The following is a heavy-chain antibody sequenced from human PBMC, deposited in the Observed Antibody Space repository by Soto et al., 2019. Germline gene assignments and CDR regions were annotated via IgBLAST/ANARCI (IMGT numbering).Heavy chain of an antibody. V-gene: IGHV4-4*07. D-gene: IGHD1-26*01. CDR3: ARDWGSGSYYYYYGMDV. CDR1: GGSISSYY. J-gene: IGHJ6*02. Sequence: SETLSLTCTVSGGSISSYYWSWIRQPAGKGLEWIGRIYTSGSTNYNPSLKSRVTMSVDTSKNQFSLKLSSVTAADTAVYYCARDWGSGSYYYYYGMDVWGQGTTVTVSS. CDR2: IYTSGST.